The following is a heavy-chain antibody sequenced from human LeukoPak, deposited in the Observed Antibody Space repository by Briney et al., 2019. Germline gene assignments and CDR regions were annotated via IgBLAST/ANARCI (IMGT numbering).Heavy chain of an antibody. CDR3: ARARMYSSSYKTCLSVNFDY. D-gene: IGHD6-13*01. V-gene: IGHV4-34*01. CDR1: GGSFSGYY. CDR2: INHSGST. J-gene: IGHJ4*02. Sequence: SETLSLTCAVYGGSFSGYYWSWIRQPPGKGLELIGEINHSGSTNYNPSLKSRVTISVDTSKNQFSLKLSSVTAADTAVYYCARARMYSSSYKTCLSVNFDYWGQGTLVTVSS.